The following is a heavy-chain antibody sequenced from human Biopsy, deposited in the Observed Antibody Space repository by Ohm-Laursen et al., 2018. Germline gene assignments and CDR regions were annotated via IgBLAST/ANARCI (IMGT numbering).Heavy chain of an antibody. CDR2: FDREERKT. CDR1: GYTLTELS. V-gene: IGHV1-24*01. D-gene: IGHD3-10*01. J-gene: IGHJ4*02. Sequence: SSVKVSCKVSGYTLTELSIHWVRQTGGKGLEWMGGFDREERKTVYAEKFQGRVTMTEDTSTDTVYMEVTSLRSDNTAVYYCATGPYYDTRFYYNVRPFDFWGQGTLVTVSS. CDR3: ATGPYYDTRFYYNVRPFDF.